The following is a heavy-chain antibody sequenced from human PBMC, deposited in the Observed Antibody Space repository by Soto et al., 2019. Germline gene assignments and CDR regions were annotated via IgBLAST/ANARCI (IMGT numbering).Heavy chain of an antibody. CDR2: ISAKNGNT. J-gene: IGHJ4*02. V-gene: IGHV1-18*01. CDR3: AREPPETPPDY. CDR1: GYTFSDYG. Sequence: QVQLVQSGTDVKKPGASVKVSCKTSGYTFSDYGISWVRQAPGQGLEWMGWISAKNGNTNFAQKFRGRVTMTTDTSTSTVYMELMSLKADDTAVYYCAREPPETPPDYWGQGTLVTVSS.